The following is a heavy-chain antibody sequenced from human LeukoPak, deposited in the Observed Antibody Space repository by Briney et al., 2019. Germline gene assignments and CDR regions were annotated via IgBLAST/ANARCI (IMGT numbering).Heavy chain of an antibody. V-gene: IGHV3-7*01. CDR2: IKEDGTNK. J-gene: IGHJ3*02. CDR3: AREARGTRAAFDI. D-gene: IGHD2-8*01. CDR1: GFTFSSYW. Sequence: GGSLRLSCAASGFTFSSYWMSWVRQAPGKGLEWAANIKEDGTNKYYVGSVRGRFTISRDNAKNSLYLQMNSLRADDTAMYYCAREARGTRAAFDIWGQGTMVTV.